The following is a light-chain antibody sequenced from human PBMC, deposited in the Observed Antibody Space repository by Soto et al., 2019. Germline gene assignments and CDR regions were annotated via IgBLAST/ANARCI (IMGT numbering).Light chain of an antibody. J-gene: IGKJ3*01. CDR3: QQYHDWPPIT. V-gene: IGKV3-15*01. CDR1: QTVSDD. Sequence: EIVMTQSPATLFVSPGERATLSCRASQTVSDDFAGYQQKPRQAPRLLIYGASTRATDIPAGFSGGGSGTESTLPISSLQSEDSAIYYCQQYHDWPPITFGPGTKVNI. CDR2: GAS.